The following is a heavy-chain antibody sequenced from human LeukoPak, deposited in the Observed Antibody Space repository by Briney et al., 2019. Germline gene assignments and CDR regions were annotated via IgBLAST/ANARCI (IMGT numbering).Heavy chain of an antibody. Sequence: PSETLSLTCTVSGGSISSYYWSWIRQPPGKGLEWIGYIYYSGSTNYNPSLKSRVTISVDTSKNQFSLKLSSVTAADTAVYYCARHRRGGDAGWFDPWGQGTLVTVSS. D-gene: IGHD2-21*02. V-gene: IGHV4-59*01. CDR1: GGSISSYY. J-gene: IGHJ5*02. CDR3: ARHRRGGDAGWFDP. CDR2: IYYSGST.